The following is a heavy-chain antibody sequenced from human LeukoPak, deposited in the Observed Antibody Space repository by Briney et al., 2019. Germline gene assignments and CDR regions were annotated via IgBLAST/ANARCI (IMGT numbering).Heavy chain of an antibody. CDR3: AKSGGEERDPFSYFDY. CDR2: ISGSGGST. Sequence: PGGSLRLSCAASGFTFSSYAMSWVRQAPGKGLEWASAISGSGGSTYYADSVKGRFTISRDNSKNTLYLQMNSLRAEDTAVYYCAKSGGEERDPFSYFDYWGQGTLVTVSS. V-gene: IGHV3-23*01. CDR1: GFTFSSYA. D-gene: IGHD2-21*01. J-gene: IGHJ4*02.